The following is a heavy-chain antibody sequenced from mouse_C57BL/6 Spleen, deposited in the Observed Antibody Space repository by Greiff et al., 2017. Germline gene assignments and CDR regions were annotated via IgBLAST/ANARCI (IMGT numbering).Heavy chain of an antibody. Sequence: VQLQQSGPELVKPGASVKISCKASGYAFSSSWMNWVKQRPGKGLEWLGRIYPGDGDTNYNGKFKGKATLTADKSSSTAYMQLSSLTSEDSAVYFCARNYGSSLAWFAYWGQGTLVTVSA. CDR1: GYAFSSSW. J-gene: IGHJ3*01. D-gene: IGHD1-1*01. CDR3: ARNYGSSLAWFAY. V-gene: IGHV1-82*01. CDR2: IYPGDGDT.